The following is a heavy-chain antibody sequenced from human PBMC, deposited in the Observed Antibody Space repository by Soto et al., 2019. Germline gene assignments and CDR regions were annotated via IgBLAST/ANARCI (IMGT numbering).Heavy chain of an antibody. J-gene: IGHJ6*02. D-gene: IGHD3-22*01. CDR3: AIVHYDSSGPYYGMDV. V-gene: IGHV1-69*01. CDR1: GGTFSSYA. CDR2: IIPIFGTA. Sequence: QVQLVQSGAEVKKPGSSVKVSCKASGGTFSSYAISWVRQAPGHGLEWMGGIIPIFGTANYAQKFQGRVTITADESTSTAYMELSSLRSEDTAVYYCAIVHYDSSGPYYGMDVWGQGTTVTVSS.